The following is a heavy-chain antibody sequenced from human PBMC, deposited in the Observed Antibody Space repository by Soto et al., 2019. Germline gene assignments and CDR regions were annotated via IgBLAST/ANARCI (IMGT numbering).Heavy chain of an antibody. V-gene: IGHV3-30*18. CDR2: ISYDGRNK. CDR3: AKGGLKVTTSYYDS. J-gene: IGHJ4*02. Sequence: QVQLVESGGGVVQPGRSLRLSCAASGFTFSTYGMYWVRQAPGKGLEWVAVISYDGRNKYYGEAVKGRFTMSRDNSKNTLYLQMTRLRAEDTAVYYCAKGGLKVTTSYYDSWGQGTVVTVSS. CDR1: GFTFSTYG. D-gene: IGHD4-17*01.